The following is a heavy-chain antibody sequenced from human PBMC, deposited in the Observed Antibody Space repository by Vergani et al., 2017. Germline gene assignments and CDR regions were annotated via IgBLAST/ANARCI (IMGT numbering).Heavy chain of an antibody. CDR3: ARHLAYGGGDCYPYYYGMDV. CDR2: IYYSGST. D-gene: IGHD2-21*02. J-gene: IGHJ6*02. V-gene: IGHV4-39*01. CDR1: GGPISSSSYY. Sequence: QLQLQESCPGLVKPSETLSLTCTVSGGPISSSSYYWGWIRQPPGKGLEWIGSIYYSGSTYYNPSLKSRVTISVDTSKNRFSLKLSSVTAADTAVYYCARHLAYGGGDCYPYYYGMDVWGQGTTVTVSS.